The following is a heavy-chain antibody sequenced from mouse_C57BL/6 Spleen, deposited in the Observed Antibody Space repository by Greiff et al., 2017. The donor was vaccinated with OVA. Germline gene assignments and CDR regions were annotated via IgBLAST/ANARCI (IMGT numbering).Heavy chain of an antibody. D-gene: IGHD1-1*01. Sequence: VQLKESGPGLVQPSQSLSITCTVSGFSLTSYGVHWVRQSPGKGLEWLGVIWSGGSTDYNAAFISRLSISKDNSKSQVFFKMNSLQADDTAIYYCARRGGSGVYYAMDYWGQGTSVTVSS. J-gene: IGHJ4*01. V-gene: IGHV2-2*01. CDR3: ARRGGSGVYYAMDY. CDR2: IWSGGST. CDR1: GFSLTSYG.